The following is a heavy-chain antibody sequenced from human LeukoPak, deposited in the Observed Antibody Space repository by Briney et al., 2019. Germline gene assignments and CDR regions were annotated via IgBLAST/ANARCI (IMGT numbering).Heavy chain of an antibody. CDR1: GFTFSSYG. V-gene: IGHV3-33*06. Sequence: GGSLRLSCAASGFTFSSYGMHWVRQAPGKGLEWGAVIWYDGSNKYYADSVKGRFTISRDNSKNTLYLQMTSLRAEDTAVYYCAKALLVYSSSWYGGPGYYMDVWGKGTTVTVSS. D-gene: IGHD6-13*01. CDR2: IWYDGSNK. J-gene: IGHJ6*03. CDR3: AKALLVYSSSWYGGPGYYMDV.